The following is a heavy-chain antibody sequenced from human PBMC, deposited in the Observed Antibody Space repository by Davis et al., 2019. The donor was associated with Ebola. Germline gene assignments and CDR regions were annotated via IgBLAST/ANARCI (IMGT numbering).Heavy chain of an antibody. CDR1: VFNFSLYG. CDR3: ANLGAGSHDTDFDY. Sequence: GGSLRPSCVASVFNFSLYGMHWVRQAPGKGLEWVAVVSFNEDNTYYADSVKGRFTISRDNSKSMLYLQMNSLTMEDTAVYFCANLGAGSHDTDFDYWGAGTLVTVSS. CDR2: VSFNEDNT. J-gene: IGHJ4*02. V-gene: IGHV3-30*18. D-gene: IGHD3-10*01.